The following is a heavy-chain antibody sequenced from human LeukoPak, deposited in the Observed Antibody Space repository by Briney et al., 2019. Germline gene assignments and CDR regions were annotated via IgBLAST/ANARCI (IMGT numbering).Heavy chain of an antibody. CDR1: GFTFSSYW. D-gene: IGHD6-13*01. CDR2: IKQDGSEK. J-gene: IGHJ3*02. V-gene: IGHV3-7*01. CDR3: ARVHPYSSSWYWETLDAFDI. Sequence: GGSLRLSCAASGFTFSSYWMSWVRQAPGKGLEWVANIKQDGSEKYYVDSVKGRFTISRDNAKNSLYLQMNSLRAEDTAVYYCARVHPYSSSWYWETLDAFDIWGQGTMVTVSS.